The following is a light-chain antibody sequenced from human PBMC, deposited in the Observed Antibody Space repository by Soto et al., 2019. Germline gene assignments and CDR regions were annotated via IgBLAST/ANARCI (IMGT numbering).Light chain of an antibody. CDR1: ENVGTN. J-gene: IGKJ4*01. V-gene: IGKV3D-15*01. Sequence: IVLTQSPATLSVSPGERVTLSCRASENVGTNLARYQQRLGQPPRLLIYGSSTRATGISATFSGSGSRTEFTLTISSLQSEDSAVYYCQQYNNWGLSFGGGTRVEIK. CDR3: QQYNNWGLS. CDR2: GSS.